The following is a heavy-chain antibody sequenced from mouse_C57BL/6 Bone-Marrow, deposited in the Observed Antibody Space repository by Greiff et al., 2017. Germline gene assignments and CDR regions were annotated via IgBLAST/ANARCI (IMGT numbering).Heavy chain of an antibody. V-gene: IGHV10-1*01. CDR3: VSTITTVVDWYFDV. CDR2: IRSKSNNYAT. D-gene: IGHD1-1*01. Sequence: GGGLVQPKGSLKLSCAASGFSFNTYAMNWVRQAPGKGLEWVARIRSKSNNYATYYADSVKDRFTISRDDSESMLYMQMNNLKTEDTAMYYCVSTITTVVDWYFDVWGTGTTVTVSS. J-gene: IGHJ1*03. CDR1: GFSFNTYA.